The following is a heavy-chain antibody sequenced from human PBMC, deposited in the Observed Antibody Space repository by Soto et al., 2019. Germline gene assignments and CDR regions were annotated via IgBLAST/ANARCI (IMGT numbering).Heavy chain of an antibody. J-gene: IGHJ5*02. D-gene: IGHD3-10*01. CDR3: ARAQFYSGSGNYNNLMFDA. V-gene: IGHV4-30-2*01. CDR1: GGSIGGVGYS. CDR2: MYHSGTF. Sequence: QLQLQESGSGLVKTSQTLSLTCAVSGGSIGGVGYSWSWIRQPPGGGLEWIGYMYHSGTFLKSPSLKTRLTMSLDMSKNPFSLTLNSMTAADTAVYYCARAQFYSGSGNYNNLMFDAWGQGIQVTVSS.